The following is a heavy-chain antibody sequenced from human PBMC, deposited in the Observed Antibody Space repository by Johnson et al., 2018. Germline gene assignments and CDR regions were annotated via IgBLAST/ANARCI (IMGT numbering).Heavy chain of an antibody. CDR3: ARAGSYGDYYMDV. CDR2: MNLNSGKT. CDR1: GYTFTSHD. V-gene: IGHV1-8*01. D-gene: IGHD4-17*01. J-gene: IGHJ6*03. Sequence: QLQESGAEVKKPGASVKVSCKASGYTFTSHDINWVRQATGQGLEWMGWMNLNSGKTGDTQKFQGRVTMTRNTSISTAYMELSSLRSEDTAVYYCARAGSYGDYYMDVWGKGTTVTISS.